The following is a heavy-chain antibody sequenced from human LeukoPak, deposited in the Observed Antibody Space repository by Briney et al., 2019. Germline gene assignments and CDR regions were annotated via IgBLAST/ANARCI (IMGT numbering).Heavy chain of an antibody. Sequence: PSETLSLTCDVSGDSITTEHYWWGWLRQPPGKGLEWIAIIFYTGKIHDNPSLRNRISMSVDTSKDQFSLRLSAVTVADTAVYYCARQLGVGVWALDRWGQGTLVTVSS. CDR1: GDSITTEHYW. CDR3: ARQLGVGVWALDR. D-gene: IGHD3-16*01. V-gene: IGHV4-39*01. J-gene: IGHJ4*02. CDR2: IFYTGKI.